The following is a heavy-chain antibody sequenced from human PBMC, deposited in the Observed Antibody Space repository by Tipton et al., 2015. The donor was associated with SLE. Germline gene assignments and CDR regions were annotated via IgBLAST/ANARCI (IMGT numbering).Heavy chain of an antibody. D-gene: IGHD1-26*01. CDR2: ISYDGSKK. J-gene: IGHJ5*02. V-gene: IGHV3-30-3*01. CDR3: ASLVGAIP. CDR1: GFTFSSYA. Sequence: SMRLSCAASGFTFSSYAMHWVRQAPGKGLEWLAVISYDGSKKYYADSVKSLFTISRDNSINTLYLQINSLRAEDTAVYYCASLVGAIPWGQGTLVTVSS.